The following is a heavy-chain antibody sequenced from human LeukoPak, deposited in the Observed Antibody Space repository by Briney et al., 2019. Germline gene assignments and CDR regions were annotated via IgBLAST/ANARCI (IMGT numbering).Heavy chain of an antibody. CDR2: IKQDGSEK. D-gene: IGHD3-9*01. J-gene: IGHJ6*03. CDR1: GFTFSSYW. CDR3: ARVYYDILTGFVYYYMDV. V-gene: IGHV3-7*01. Sequence: PGGSLRLSCAASGFTFSSYWMSWVRQAPGKGLEWVANIKQDGSEKYYVDSVKGRFTISRDNAKNSLYLQMNSLRAEDTAVYYCARVYYDILTGFVYYYMDVWGKGTTVTVSS.